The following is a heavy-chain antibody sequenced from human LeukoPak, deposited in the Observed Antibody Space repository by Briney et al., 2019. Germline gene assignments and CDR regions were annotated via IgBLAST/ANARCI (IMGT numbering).Heavy chain of an antibody. Sequence: GESLKISCKGLGYSFSSYWNAWVRQRPGKGLEWMGIIYPGGSETRYDPSFQGQVTISADSSTSTAYRQWSSLRAPDTVMYYCARASRDGYNQNFDHWGQGTLVTVSS. V-gene: IGHV5-51*01. J-gene: IGHJ4*02. CDR3: ARASRDGYNQNFDH. CDR2: IYPGGSET. CDR1: GYSFSSYW. D-gene: IGHD5-24*01.